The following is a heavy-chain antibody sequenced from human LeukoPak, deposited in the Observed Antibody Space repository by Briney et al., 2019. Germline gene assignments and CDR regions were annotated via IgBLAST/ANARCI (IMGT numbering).Heavy chain of an antibody. D-gene: IGHD1-26*01. CDR1: GGSISSGIYY. Sequence: SETLSLTCTVSGGSISSGIYYWNWIRQPAGKGLEWIGRIYIYTSGGTNYNPSLKSRVTISADASKNQFFLRLSSVTAADTAVYFCARDFSYGGSYFDYWGQGTLVTVSS. J-gene: IGHJ4*02. CDR3: ARDFSYGGSYFDY. CDR2: YIYTSGGT. V-gene: IGHV4-61*02.